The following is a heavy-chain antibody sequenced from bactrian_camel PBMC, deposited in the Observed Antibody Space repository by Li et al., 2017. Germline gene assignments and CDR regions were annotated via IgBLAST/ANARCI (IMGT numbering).Heavy chain of an antibody. D-gene: IGHD1*01. CDR1: GDIYGSYL. CDR3: ATQGGRWDSCLEAAYTY. J-gene: IGHJ4*01. V-gene: IGHV3S55*01. Sequence: HVQLVESGGGEVQAGGSLLLSCTFYGDIYGSYLMGWFRQAPGKEREGIAAIADDASTTYADSAQGRFTITLDRAKNTLYLQMNSLKPEDTAMYSCATQGGRWDSCLEAAYTYWGQGTQVTVS. CDR2: IADDAST.